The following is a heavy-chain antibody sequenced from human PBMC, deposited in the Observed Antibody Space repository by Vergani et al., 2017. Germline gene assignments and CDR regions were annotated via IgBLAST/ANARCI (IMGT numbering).Heavy chain of an antibody. CDR1: GGSISSGSYY. V-gene: IGHV4-61*02. D-gene: IGHD1-1*01. Sequence: QVQLQESGPGLVKPSQTLSLTCTVSGGSISSGSYYWSWIRQPAGKGLEWIGRIYTSGRTNYNPSLKSRVTISVDTSKNQFSLKLSSVTAADTAVYYCARDCSHLSSVHPDPWGQGTLVTVSS. J-gene: IGHJ5*02. CDR3: ARDCSHLSSVHPDP. CDR2: IYTSGRT.